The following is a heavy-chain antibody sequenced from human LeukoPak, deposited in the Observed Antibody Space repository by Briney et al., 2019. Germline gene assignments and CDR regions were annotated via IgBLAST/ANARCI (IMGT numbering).Heavy chain of an antibody. CDR2: ISYGGSNK. V-gene: IGHV3-30*03. CDR1: GFTFSSYG. CDR3: ARRPIKYYYYGMDV. J-gene: IGHJ6*02. Sequence: GGSLRLSCAASGFTFSSYGMHWVRQAPGKGLEWVTVISYGGSNKYYADSVKGRFTISRDNSKNTLYLQMNSLRAEDTAVYYCARRPIKYYYYGMDVWGQGTTVTVSS.